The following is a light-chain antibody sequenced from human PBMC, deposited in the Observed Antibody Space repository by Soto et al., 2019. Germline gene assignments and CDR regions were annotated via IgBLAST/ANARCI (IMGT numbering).Light chain of an antibody. J-gene: IGLJ1*01. V-gene: IGLV3-21*04. CDR3: QVWDTTTDHQV. CDR1: NIRSKT. Sequence: SYVMTQPPPLSVAPGKTASITCGGNNIRSKTVHWYQQKPGQAPLLIIYFDVDRPSGIPERFSGSNSGNTATLTISRVEAGDEADYYCQVWDTTTDHQVFGTGTKLTVL. CDR2: FDV.